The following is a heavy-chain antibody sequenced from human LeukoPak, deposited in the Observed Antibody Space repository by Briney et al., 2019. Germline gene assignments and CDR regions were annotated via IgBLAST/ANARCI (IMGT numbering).Heavy chain of an antibody. CDR3: ARIPYCSSTSCHYYYYYMDV. V-gene: IGHV3-11*01. J-gene: IGHJ6*03. D-gene: IGHD2-2*01. CDR1: GFTFSDYY. Sequence: PGGSLRLSCAASGFTFSDYYMSWIRQAPGKGLEWVSYISSSGSTIYYADSVKGRFTISRDNAKNSLYLQMNSLRAEDTAVYYCARIPYCSSTSCHYYYYYMDVWGKATTVTVSS. CDR2: ISSSGSTI.